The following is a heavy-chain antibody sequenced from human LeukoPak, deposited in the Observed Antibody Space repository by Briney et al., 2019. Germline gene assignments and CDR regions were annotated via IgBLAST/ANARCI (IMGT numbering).Heavy chain of an antibody. D-gene: IGHD1-7*01. Sequence: GGSLRLSCAASGFTFSSYGMSWVRQAPGKGLEWVSAISGSGGSTYYADSVKGRFTISRDNSKNTLYLQMNGLRADDTATYYCARGATDTTRWFDPWGQGTLVTVSS. J-gene: IGHJ5*02. CDR1: GFTFSSYG. V-gene: IGHV3-23*01. CDR2: ISGSGGST. CDR3: ARGATDTTRWFDP.